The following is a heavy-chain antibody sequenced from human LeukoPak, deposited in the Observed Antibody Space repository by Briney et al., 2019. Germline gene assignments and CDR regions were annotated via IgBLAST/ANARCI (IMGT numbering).Heavy chain of an antibody. CDR3: ARDPYSGSYGDYYYYYMDV. CDR2: ISGSGGST. D-gene: IGHD1-26*01. V-gene: IGHV3-23*01. CDR1: GFTFSSYG. J-gene: IGHJ6*03. Sequence: PGGSLRLSCAASGFTFSSYGMSWVRQAPGKGLEWASAISGSGGSTYYADSVKGRFTISRDNAKNSLYLQMNSLRPEDTAVYYCARDPYSGSYGDYYYYYMDVWGKGTTVTISS.